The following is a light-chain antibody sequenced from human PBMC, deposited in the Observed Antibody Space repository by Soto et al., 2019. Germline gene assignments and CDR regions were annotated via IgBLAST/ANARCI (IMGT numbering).Light chain of an antibody. V-gene: IGLV1-44*01. CDR2: SNN. Sequence: QPLLTQPPSASGTPGQRVTISCSGSSSNIGSNTVNWYQQLPGTAPKLLIYSNNQRPSGVPDRFSGSKSGTSASLAISGLQSEDEADYYCAAWDDSLNVVVFGGGTKLTVL. J-gene: IGLJ2*01. CDR3: AAWDDSLNVVV. CDR1: SSNIGSNT.